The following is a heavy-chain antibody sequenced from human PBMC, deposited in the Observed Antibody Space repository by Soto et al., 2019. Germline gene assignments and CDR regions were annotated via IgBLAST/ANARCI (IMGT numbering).Heavy chain of an antibody. CDR3: AKPSYDFWSGYYHPFDY. CDR2: IWYDGSLE. CDR1: GSSFSSFG. D-gene: IGHD3-3*01. Sequence: PGGSLRLSCAASGSSFSSFGMHWVRQAPGKGLEWVAIIWYDGSLEYYADSVKGRFTISRDNSKNTLYLQMNSLRVGDTAVYYCAKPSYDFWSGYYHPFDYWGQGT. J-gene: IGHJ4*02. V-gene: IGHV3-33*03.